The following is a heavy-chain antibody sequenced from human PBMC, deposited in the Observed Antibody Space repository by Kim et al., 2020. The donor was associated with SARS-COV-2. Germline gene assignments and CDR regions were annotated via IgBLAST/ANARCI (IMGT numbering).Heavy chain of an antibody. CDR3: SRDMDPTVYDY. J-gene: IGHJ4*02. V-gene: IGHV1-3*01. D-gene: IGHD4-4*01. CDR2: VNASNDET. CDR1: GYTFNSYP. Sequence: ASVKVSCKAYGYTFNSYPIHWLRQAPGQRPEWMGWVNASNDETQYSQKFQGRGTITRDTSANTAYMELRRLTTKDTAIYYCSRDMDPTVYDYWGQGTLVTVSS.